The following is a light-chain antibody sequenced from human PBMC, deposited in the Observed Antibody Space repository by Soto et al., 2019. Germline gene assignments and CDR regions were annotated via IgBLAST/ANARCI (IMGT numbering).Light chain of an antibody. CDR2: GAS. J-gene: IGKJ4*01. Sequence: EIVMTQSPATLSVSPGEGATLSCRASHGIGTALAWYQQKPGQTPRLLMYGASISATGVPARFSGSASGTEFTLTITSLQSEDFAVYYCQNYSDWPLTFGGGTKVESK. CDR3: QNYSDWPLT. CDR1: HGIGTA. V-gene: IGKV3-15*01.